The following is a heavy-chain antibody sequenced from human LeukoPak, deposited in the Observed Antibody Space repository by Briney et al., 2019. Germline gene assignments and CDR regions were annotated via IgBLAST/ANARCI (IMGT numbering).Heavy chain of an antibody. D-gene: IGHD5-24*01. CDR2: ISGSGGHT. J-gene: IGHJ6*03. CDR3: AKGGAATMRDGYNYYYYYMEV. Sequence: PGGSLRLSCAASGITFSSHAMSWVRQAPGKGLEWVSLISGSGGHTYYGDSVKCRFTISRDNSTNRLYLQMNSLRPEDTAVYYCAKGGAATMRDGYNYYYYYMEVWGRGTTVTVSS. CDR1: GITFSSHA. V-gene: IGHV3-23*01.